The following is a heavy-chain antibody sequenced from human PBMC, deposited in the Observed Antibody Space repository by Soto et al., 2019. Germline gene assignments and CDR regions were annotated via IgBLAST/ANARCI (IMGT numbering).Heavy chain of an antibody. CDR3: ARAVAVAADFDY. Sequence: ASVKVSCKAIGYSFTSHYIHWVRQAPGQRLEWMGWINAGNGNTKYSQKFQGRVTITRDTSASTAYMELSSLRSEDTAVYYCARAVAVAADFDYWGQGTLVTVSS. CDR2: INAGNGNT. J-gene: IGHJ4*02. D-gene: IGHD6-19*01. CDR1: GYSFTSHY. V-gene: IGHV1-3*01.